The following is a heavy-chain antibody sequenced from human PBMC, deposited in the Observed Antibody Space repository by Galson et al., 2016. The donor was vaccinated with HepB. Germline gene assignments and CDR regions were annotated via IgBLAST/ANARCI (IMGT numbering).Heavy chain of an antibody. CDR3: ARGITGTTWPTYYFDY. J-gene: IGHJ4*02. D-gene: IGHD1-20*01. Sequence: WSWIRQPPGKGLEWIGYIYYSGSTYNNPSLKSRVTISVDTSKNQFSLKLSSVTAADTAVYYCARGITGTTWPTYYFDYWGQGTLVTVSS. CDR2: IYYSGST. V-gene: IGHV4-31*02.